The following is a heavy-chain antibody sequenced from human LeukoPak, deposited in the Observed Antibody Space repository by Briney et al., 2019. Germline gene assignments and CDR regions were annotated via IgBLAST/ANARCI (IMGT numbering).Heavy chain of an antibody. J-gene: IGHJ4*02. Sequence: ESGPTLVKPTQTLTLTCSFSGFSLKTSGVGVGWIRPLPGKAREWLALIYWNDDKYYNPSLNNRLTITKDTSKNQVVLALTNLDPVDTATYYCAHSLFYSEYPIDYWGQGTLVTASS. CDR3: AHSLFYSEYPIDY. CDR2: IYWNDDK. CDR1: GFSLKTSGVG. D-gene: IGHD4-11*01. V-gene: IGHV2-5*01.